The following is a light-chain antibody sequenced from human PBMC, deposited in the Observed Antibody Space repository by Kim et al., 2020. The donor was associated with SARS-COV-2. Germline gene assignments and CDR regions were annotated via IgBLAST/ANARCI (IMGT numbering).Light chain of an antibody. CDR3: QKCDSAPWT. CDR1: QDISNY. Sequence: ASVGDRVTITCRASQDISNYLAWFQLKPGKVPKLLIYAASALQPGVPSRFSGSGSGTDFTLTVTSLQPEDVATYYCQKCDSAPWTFGQGTKVEIK. V-gene: IGKV1-27*01. J-gene: IGKJ1*01. CDR2: AAS.